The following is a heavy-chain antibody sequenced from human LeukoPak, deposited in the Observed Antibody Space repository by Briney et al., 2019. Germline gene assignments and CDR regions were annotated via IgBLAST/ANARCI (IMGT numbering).Heavy chain of an antibody. CDR1: GYTFTGYY. CDR3: ARDGPAAIPYYYYMDV. V-gene: IGHV1-2*02. J-gene: IGHJ6*03. D-gene: IGHD2-2*01. CDR2: INPNSGGT. Sequence: ASVKVSCKASGYTFTGYYMHWVRQAPGQGLEWMAWINPNSGGTNHAQKFQGRVTMTRDTSISTAYMELSRLRSDDTAVYYCARDGPAAIPYYYYMDVWGKGTTVTVSS.